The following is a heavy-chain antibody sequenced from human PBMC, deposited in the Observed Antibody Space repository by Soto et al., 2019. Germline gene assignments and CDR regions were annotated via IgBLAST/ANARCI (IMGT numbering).Heavy chain of an antibody. Sequence: GGSLRLSWAGAGGTCVAFSRNWVRQAPGKGLEWISYIIGSSSTIYYADSVKGRFSISRDNAKNSVYLQMNSLRHEDTAVYYCARDRPVDYWGQGTPVTVSS. CDR3: ARDRPVDY. CDR1: GGTCVAFS. CDR2: IIGSSSTI. V-gene: IGHV3-48*02. J-gene: IGHJ4*02.